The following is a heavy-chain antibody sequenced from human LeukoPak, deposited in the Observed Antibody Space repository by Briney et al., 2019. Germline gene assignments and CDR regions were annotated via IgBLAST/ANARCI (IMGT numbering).Heavy chain of an antibody. CDR3: ARRWNARLYNWFDP. CDR1: GASISSTTYY. V-gene: IGHV4-39*01. D-gene: IGHD1-1*01. Sequence: SQTLSLTCTVSGASISSTTYYSGWIRQPPRKGLEWIASIYYSGSTYYNPSLKSRVTISVDTSKNQFSLKLSSVTAADTAVYYCARRWNARLYNWFDPWGQGTLVTVSS. J-gene: IGHJ5*02. CDR2: IYYSGST.